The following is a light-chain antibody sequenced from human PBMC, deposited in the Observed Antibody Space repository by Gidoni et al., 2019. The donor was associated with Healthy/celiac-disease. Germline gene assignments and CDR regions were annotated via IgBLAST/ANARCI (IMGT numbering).Light chain of an antibody. Sequence: DIVMTQSPDSLAVSLGERATINCKSSQSVLYSSNNKNYLAWYQQKPGQPPKLLIYWASTRESGVPDRFSGSGSGTDFTLTISSLQAEDVAVYYCQQYYSTYTFXQXTKLXIK. CDR3: QQYYSTYT. CDR1: QSVLYSSNNKNY. J-gene: IGKJ2*01. V-gene: IGKV4-1*01. CDR2: WAS.